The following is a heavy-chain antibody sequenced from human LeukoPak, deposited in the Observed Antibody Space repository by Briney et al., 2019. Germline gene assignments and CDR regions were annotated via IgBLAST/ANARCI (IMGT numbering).Heavy chain of an antibody. CDR1: GFTFSSYG. V-gene: IGHV3-33*01. CDR3: ARDLAQGYYYGSGSYDY. D-gene: IGHD3-10*01. CDR2: IWYDGSNK. Sequence: GRSLRLSCAASGFTFSSYGMHWVRQAPGKGLEWVAVIWYDGSNKYYADSVKGRFTISRDNSKNTLYLQMNSLRAEDTAVYYCARDLAQGYYYGSGSYDYWGQGTLVTVSS. J-gene: IGHJ4*02.